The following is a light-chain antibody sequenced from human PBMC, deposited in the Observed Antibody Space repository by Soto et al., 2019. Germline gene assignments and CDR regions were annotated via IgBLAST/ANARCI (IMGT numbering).Light chain of an antibody. V-gene: IGLV2-14*01. CDR2: DVN. CDR1: SSDVDGYNY. Sequence: QSVLTQPAFVSGSPGQSITISCTGTSSDVDGYNYVSWYQYHPGKAPKLMIYDVNNRPSGVSNRFSGSKSGNTASLTISGLQAEDEADYYCSSFTISRNTVIFGGGTKVTVL. J-gene: IGLJ2*01. CDR3: SSFTISRNTVI.